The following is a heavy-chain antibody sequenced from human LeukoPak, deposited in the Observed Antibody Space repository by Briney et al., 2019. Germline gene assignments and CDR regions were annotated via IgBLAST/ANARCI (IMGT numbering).Heavy chain of an antibody. V-gene: IGHV1-69*04. D-gene: IGHD6-6*01. CDR2: IIPILGIA. CDR1: GYTFTSYG. Sequence: GASVKASCKASGYTFTSYGISWVRQAPGQGLEWMGRIIPILGIANYAQKFQGRVTITADKSTSTAYMELSSLRSEDTAVYYCARSYSSSSLRYYYYYGMDVWGQGTTVTVSS. J-gene: IGHJ6*02. CDR3: ARSYSSSSLRYYYYYGMDV.